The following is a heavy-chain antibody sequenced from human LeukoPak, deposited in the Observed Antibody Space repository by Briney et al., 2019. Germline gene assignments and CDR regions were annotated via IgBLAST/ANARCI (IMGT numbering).Heavy chain of an antibody. Sequence: ASVKVSCKASGYTFTSYDINWVRQATGQGLEWMGWMNPNSGNTGYAQKFQGRVTMTRNTSISTAYMELSSLRSEDTAVYYCAREASAYGSGNRDYWGQGNLVTVSS. CDR1: GYTFTSYD. D-gene: IGHD3-10*01. J-gene: IGHJ4*02. CDR3: AREASAYGSGNRDY. V-gene: IGHV1-8*01. CDR2: MNPNSGNT.